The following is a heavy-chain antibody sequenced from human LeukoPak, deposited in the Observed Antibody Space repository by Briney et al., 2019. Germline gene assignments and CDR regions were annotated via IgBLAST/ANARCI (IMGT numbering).Heavy chain of an antibody. CDR1: GGSISSGGYS. J-gene: IGHJ5*02. CDR2: IYYSGST. V-gene: IGHV4-31*03. CDR3: ALVVATTGHWFGP. D-gene: IGHD2-15*01. Sequence: SQTLSLTCTVSGGSISSGGYSWSWIRQHPGKGLEWIGYIYYSGSTYYNPSLKSRVTISVDTSKNQFSLKLSSVTAADTAVYYCALVVATTGHWFGPWGQGTLVTVSS.